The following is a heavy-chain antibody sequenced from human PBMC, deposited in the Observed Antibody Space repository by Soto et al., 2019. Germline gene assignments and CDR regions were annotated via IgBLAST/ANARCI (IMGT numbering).Heavy chain of an antibody. D-gene: IGHD3-22*01. Sequence: QLQLQESGPGLVKPSETLSLTCTVSGASLDRSNYYWDWIRQPPGKGLEWIGTTYYNGSAYYNPSFKSRLTMSVDTSKNQFALMLIAVTAADTAVYYCARHFVAVVIKGWGYWGQGTLVTVSS. J-gene: IGHJ4*02. CDR3: ARHFVAVVIKGWGY. CDR2: TYYNGSA. CDR1: GASLDRSNYY. V-gene: IGHV4-39*01.